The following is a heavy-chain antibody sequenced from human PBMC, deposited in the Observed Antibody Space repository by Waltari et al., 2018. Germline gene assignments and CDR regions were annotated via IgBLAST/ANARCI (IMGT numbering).Heavy chain of an antibody. CDR3: ARERRGQSGWYYFDC. D-gene: IGHD6-19*01. CDR2: IKQDGSEE. J-gene: IGHJ4*02. CDR1: GISFSSFW. Sequence: EVQLVESGGGLVQPGGSLRLSCAASGISFSSFWMTWFRQAPGKGVEWVANIKQDGSEENYVDSVKGRFTSAKDNAKNSLYLQMSSLRAEDTAVYFCARERRGQSGWYYFDCWGQGSLVTVSS. V-gene: IGHV3-7*01.